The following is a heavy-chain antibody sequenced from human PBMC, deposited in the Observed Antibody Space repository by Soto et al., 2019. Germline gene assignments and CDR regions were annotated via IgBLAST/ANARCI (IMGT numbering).Heavy chain of an antibody. CDR1: GYNFTYRY. CDR3: VCLFDSYGMDV. CDR2: ITPFNGNT. Sequence: QIQLAQSGAEVRKTGSSVEISCKASGYNFTYRYLHWVRQAPGQALEWMGWITPFNGNTKYAQKFQDRVSFTRDGSGSTAYMELSGLISADTGMYYCVCLFDSYGMDVWGQGTTVTVSS. V-gene: IGHV1-45*01. D-gene: IGHD3-3*01. J-gene: IGHJ6*02.